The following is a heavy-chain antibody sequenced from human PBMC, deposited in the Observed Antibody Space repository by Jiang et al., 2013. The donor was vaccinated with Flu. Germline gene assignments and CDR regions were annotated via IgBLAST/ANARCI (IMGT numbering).Heavy chain of an antibody. CDR3: ARDRGYCTSTICQTRRYYYGMDV. J-gene: IGHJ6*02. CDR2: IYYSGTT. CDR1: GGSVSSGSYY. D-gene: IGHD2-2*01. V-gene: IGHV4-61*01. Sequence: GSGLVKPSETLSLTCTVSGGSVSSGSYYWTWIRQPPGKGLEWIGYIYYSGTTNYNPSLKSRVTISVDTSKNQFSLRLSSVTAADTAVYYCARDRGYCTSTICQTRRYYYGMDVWGQGTTVTVSS.